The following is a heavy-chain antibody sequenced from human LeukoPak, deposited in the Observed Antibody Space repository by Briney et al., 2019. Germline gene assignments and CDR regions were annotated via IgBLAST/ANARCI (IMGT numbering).Heavy chain of an antibody. CDR1: GFTFSSYD. D-gene: IGHD1-26*01. Sequence: PGGSLRLSCAASGFTFSSYDMNWVRQAPGKGLEWVSYISSSGTTIYYADSVKGRFTISRDNAKNTLYLQMDSLRAEDTAVYYCARSLGGAYDYWGQGTLVTVSS. V-gene: IGHV3-48*03. CDR2: ISSSGTTI. CDR3: ARSLGGAYDY. J-gene: IGHJ4*02.